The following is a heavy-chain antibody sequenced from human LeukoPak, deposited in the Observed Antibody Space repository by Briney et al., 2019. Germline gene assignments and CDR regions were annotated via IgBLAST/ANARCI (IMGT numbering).Heavy chain of an antibody. Sequence: SETLSLNRTVSGGSISRSYCYWGWVRQPPGKGLEWIGSMYYSGDTYYNPSLKSRLIISVDTSKNQVSLNLSSVTTADTAVYSCARLRVGGIVGATTNWYFDIWGRGTLVTVSS. CDR2: MYYSGDT. CDR1: GGSISRSYCY. CDR3: ARLRVGGIVGATTNWYFDI. V-gene: IGHV4-39*01. D-gene: IGHD1-26*01. J-gene: IGHJ2*01.